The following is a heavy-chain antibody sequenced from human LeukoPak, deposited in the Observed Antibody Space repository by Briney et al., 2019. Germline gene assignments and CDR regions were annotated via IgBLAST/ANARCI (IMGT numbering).Heavy chain of an antibody. V-gene: IGHV1-69*05. CDR2: IIPIFGTA. CDR3: ARFSNYRNWFDD. D-gene: IGHD4-11*01. CDR1: GGTFSSYA. J-gene: IGHJ5*02. Sequence: GASVKVSCKASGGTFSSYAISWVRQAPGQGLEWMGGIIPIFGTANYAQKFQGRVTITTDESTSTAYMELSSLRSEDTAVYYCARFSNYRNWFDDWGRGTLVTVSS.